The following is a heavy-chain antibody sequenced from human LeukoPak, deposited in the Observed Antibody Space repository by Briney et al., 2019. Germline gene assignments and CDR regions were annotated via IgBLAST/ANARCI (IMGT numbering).Heavy chain of an antibody. D-gene: IGHD6-19*01. CDR3: AGSRAVAGVRSAFDI. Sequence: SETLSLTCTVSGGSISSYYWSWIRQPAGKGLEWIGRIYTSGSTNYNPSLKSRVTMSVDTSKNQFSLKLSSVTAADTAVYYCAGSRAVAGVRSAFDIWGQGTMVTVSS. J-gene: IGHJ3*02. V-gene: IGHV4-4*07. CDR1: GGSISSYY. CDR2: IYTSGST.